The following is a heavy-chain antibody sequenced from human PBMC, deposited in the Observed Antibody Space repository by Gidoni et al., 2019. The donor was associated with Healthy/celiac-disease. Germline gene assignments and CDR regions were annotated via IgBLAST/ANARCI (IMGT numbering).Heavy chain of an antibody. J-gene: IGHJ3*02. CDR2: ISYDGSNK. CDR3: ARALPYSSGWNDAFDI. D-gene: IGHD6-19*01. CDR1: GFTFSSYA. Sequence: QVQLVESGGGVVQPGRSLRLSCAASGFTFSSYAMHWVRQAPGKGLEWVAVISYDGSNKYYADSVKGRFTISRDNSKNTLYLQMNSLRAEDTAVYYCARALPYSSGWNDAFDIWGQGTMVTVSS. V-gene: IGHV3-30-3*01.